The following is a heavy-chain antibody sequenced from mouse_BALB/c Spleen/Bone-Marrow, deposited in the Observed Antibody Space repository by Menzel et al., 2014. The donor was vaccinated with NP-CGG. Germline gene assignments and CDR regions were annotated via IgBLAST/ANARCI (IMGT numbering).Heavy chain of an antibody. J-gene: IGHJ3*01. Sequence: QVQLQQSGAELVKPGASVKMSCKASGYTFTSYWMHWVKQRPGQGLEWIGTIDPSDSYTSYNQKFKGKAALTVDTSSSTAYMQLSSLTSEDSAVYCCTRMWAYWGQGTLVTVSA. CDR1: GYTFTSYW. CDR2: IDPSDSYT. CDR3: TRMWAY. V-gene: IGHV1S127*01.